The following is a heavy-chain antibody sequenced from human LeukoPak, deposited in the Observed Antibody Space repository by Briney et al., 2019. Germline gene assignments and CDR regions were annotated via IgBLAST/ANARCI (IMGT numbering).Heavy chain of an antibody. D-gene: IGHD3-10*01. V-gene: IGHV4-34*01. CDR3: ARWVRGVIIDY. CDR1: GGSFSGYY. J-gene: IGHJ4*02. Sequence: PSETLSLTCAVYGGSFSGYYWSWIRQPPGKGLEWIGEINHSGSTNYNPSLKSRVTISVDTSKNQFSLKLSSVTAADTAVYYCARWVRGVIIDYWGQGTLVTVSS. CDR2: INHSGST.